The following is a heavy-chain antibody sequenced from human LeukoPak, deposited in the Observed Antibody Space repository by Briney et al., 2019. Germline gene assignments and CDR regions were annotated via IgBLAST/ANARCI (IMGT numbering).Heavy chain of an antibody. CDR3: AREQLAISFDY. D-gene: IGHD6-13*01. CDR1: GYTFTSYY. Sequence: ASVKVSCKASGYTFTSYYMHWVRQAPGRGLEWMGIINPSGGSTSYAQKFRGRVTMTRDTSTSTVYMELSSLRSEDTAVYYCAREQLAISFDYWGQGTLVTVSS. CDR2: INPSGGST. V-gene: IGHV1-46*01. J-gene: IGHJ4*02.